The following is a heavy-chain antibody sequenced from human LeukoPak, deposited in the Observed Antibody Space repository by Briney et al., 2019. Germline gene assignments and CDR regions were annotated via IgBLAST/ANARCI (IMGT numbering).Heavy chain of an antibody. V-gene: IGHV3-30*04. CDR3: ARGYSYGPEDGMDV. CDR1: GFTFTNFA. CDR2: ISNDERNK. D-gene: IGHD5-18*01. J-gene: IGHJ6*02. Sequence: GGSLRLSCAASGFTFTNFAMHWVRQAPGKGLEWVAVISNDERNKYYADSVKGRFTISRDNSKNTLFLQMNSLRAEDTAVYYCARGYSYGPEDGMDVWGQGTTVTVSS.